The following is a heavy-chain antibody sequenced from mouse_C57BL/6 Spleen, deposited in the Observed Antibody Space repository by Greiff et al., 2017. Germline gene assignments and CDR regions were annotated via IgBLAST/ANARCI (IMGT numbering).Heavy chain of an antibody. CDR3: TRGRDDYDAGGAAMDY. CDR1: GYTFTSYW. CDR2: IDPSDSDT. D-gene: IGHD2-4*01. Sequence: QVQLQQPGAELVKPGASVKLSCKASGYTFTSYWMQWVKQRPGQGLEWIGEIDPSDSDTNYTQKFKGKATLTVDTSSSTAYMQLSSLTSEDSAVYYCTRGRDDYDAGGAAMDYWGQGTSVTVSS. J-gene: IGHJ4*01. V-gene: IGHV1-50*01.